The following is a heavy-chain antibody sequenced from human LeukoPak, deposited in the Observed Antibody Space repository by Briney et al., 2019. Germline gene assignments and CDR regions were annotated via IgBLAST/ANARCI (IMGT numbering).Heavy chain of an antibody. Sequence: PGGSLRLSCAASGFTFSSYDMPWVRQATGKGLEWVLAIGTAGDTYYPGSVKGRFTISRENAKNSLYLQMNSLRAGDTAVYYCARGDYYGSGSYYNVDGLDYWGQGTLVTVSS. J-gene: IGHJ4*02. CDR1: GFTFSSYD. D-gene: IGHD3-10*01. CDR3: ARGDYYGSGSYYNVDGLDY. V-gene: IGHV3-13*01. CDR2: IGTAGDT.